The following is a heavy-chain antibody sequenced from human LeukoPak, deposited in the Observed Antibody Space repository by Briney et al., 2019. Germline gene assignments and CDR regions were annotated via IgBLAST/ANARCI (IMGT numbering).Heavy chain of an antibody. Sequence: PSETLSLTCAVSGVSIISGGYYWSWIRQHPGKGLERIGFIYYSGSTYYNPSLKSRVTISVDTSKNQFSLKLSSVTAADTAVYYCARDNGDYPGIFDSWGQGTLVTVSS. J-gene: IGHJ4*02. CDR1: GVSIISGGYY. CDR3: ARDNGDYPGIFDS. V-gene: IGHV4-31*11. CDR2: IYYSGST. D-gene: IGHD4-17*01.